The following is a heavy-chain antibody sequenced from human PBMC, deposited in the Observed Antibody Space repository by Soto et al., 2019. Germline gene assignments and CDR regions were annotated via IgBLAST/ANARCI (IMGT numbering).Heavy chain of an antibody. V-gene: IGHV1-3*01. Sequence: ASVKVSCKGFGYTFSNYAIHWVRRAPGQRLEWLGAVNVGNGDTGYSQHFQDRVTFTRDTSASTVYMELSSLRSQDTAVYYCARGDGPGSWRFDYRGQGTPVTVSS. D-gene: IGHD3-10*01. J-gene: IGHJ4*02. CDR1: GYTFSNYA. CDR2: VNVGNGDT. CDR3: ARGDGPGSWRFDY.